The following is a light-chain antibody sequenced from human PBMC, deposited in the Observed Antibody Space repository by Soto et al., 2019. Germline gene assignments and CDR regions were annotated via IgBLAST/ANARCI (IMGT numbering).Light chain of an antibody. CDR2: EVS. V-gene: IGLV2-14*01. CDR1: SSDVGGYDY. CDR3: LSYTSTNTRV. Sequence: SVLTQPASVSGPPGQSITISCSGSSSDVGGYDYVSWYQQHPGKAPKLIIYEVSNRPSGVSNRFSGSKSGNTASLTISGLQAEDEADYYCLSYTSTNTRVFGGGTKVTVL. J-gene: IGLJ3*02.